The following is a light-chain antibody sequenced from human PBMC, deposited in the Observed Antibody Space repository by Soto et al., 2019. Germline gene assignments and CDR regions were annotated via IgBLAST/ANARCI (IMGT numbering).Light chain of an antibody. Sequence: ELVLTQSPGTLSLSPGERATISCRASQSVSSSYLAWYQQKPGQAPRLLIYGASSRATGIPDRFSGSGSGTDFTLTISRLEPEDFAVYYCQQYGSSPKTFGQGTKVDIK. CDR3: QQYGSSPKT. J-gene: IGKJ1*01. CDR2: GAS. CDR1: QSVSSSY. V-gene: IGKV3-20*01.